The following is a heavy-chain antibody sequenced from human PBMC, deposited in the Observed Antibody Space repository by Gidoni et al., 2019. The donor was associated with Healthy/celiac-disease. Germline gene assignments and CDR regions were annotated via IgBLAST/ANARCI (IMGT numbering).Heavy chain of an antibody. CDR2: IYSGGST. CDR1: GFTVSSNY. Sequence: EVQLVESGGGLIQPGGSLRLSCAASGFTVSSNYMSWVRQAPGKGLEWVSVIYSGGSTYYADSVKGRFTISRDNSKNTLYLQMNSLRAEDTAVYYCARDGVDYTGNGGVDYWGQGTLVTVSS. CDR3: ARDGVDYTGNGGVDY. J-gene: IGHJ4*02. V-gene: IGHV3-53*01. D-gene: IGHD4-4*01.